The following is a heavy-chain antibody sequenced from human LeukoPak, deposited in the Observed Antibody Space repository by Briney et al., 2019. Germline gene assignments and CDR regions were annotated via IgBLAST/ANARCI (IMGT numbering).Heavy chain of an antibody. J-gene: IGHJ4*02. Sequence: ASVKVSCKVSGYTLTELSMHWVRQAPGKGLEWMGGFDPEDGETIYAQKFQGRVTMTEDTSTDTAYMELSSLRSGDTAVYYCATGKQSSISALVDYWGQGTLVTVSS. D-gene: IGHD3-3*01. V-gene: IGHV1-24*01. CDR1: GYTLTELS. CDR3: ATGKQSSISALVDY. CDR2: FDPEDGET.